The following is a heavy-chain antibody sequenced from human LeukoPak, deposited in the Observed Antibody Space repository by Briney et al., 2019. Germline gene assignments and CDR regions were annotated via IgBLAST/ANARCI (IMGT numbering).Heavy chain of an antibody. CDR3: ARKFTGEYYFDY. CDR1: GYTFTSYA. V-gene: IGHV1-3*01. CDR2: INAGNGNT. D-gene: IGHD3-10*01. Sequence: ASVKVSCKASGYTFTSYAMHWVRQAPGQRLEWMGWINAGNGNTKYSQKFQGRVTIIRDTSASTAYMELSSLRSEDTAVYYCARKFTGEYYFDYWGQGTLVTVSS. J-gene: IGHJ4*02.